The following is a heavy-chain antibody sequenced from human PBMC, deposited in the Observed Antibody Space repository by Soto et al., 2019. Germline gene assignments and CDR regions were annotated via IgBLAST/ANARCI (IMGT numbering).Heavy chain of an antibody. CDR3: LRHGRSYYDSSGYFYYFDY. CDR1: GGSISSSSYY. Sequence: SETLSLTCTVSGGSISSSSYYWGWIRQPPGKGLEWIGSIYYSGSTYYNPSLKSRVTISVDTSKNQFSLKLSSVTAADTAVYFCLRHGRSYYDSSGYFYYFDYWGQGTLVTVSS. D-gene: IGHD3-22*01. J-gene: IGHJ4*02. CDR2: IYYSGST. V-gene: IGHV4-39*01.